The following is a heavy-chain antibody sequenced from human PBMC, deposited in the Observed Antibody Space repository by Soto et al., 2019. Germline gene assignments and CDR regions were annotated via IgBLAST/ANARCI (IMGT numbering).Heavy chain of an antibody. CDR1: GFTFSSYG. J-gene: IGHJ4*02. V-gene: IGHV3-30*03. CDR2: ISYDGSNK. Sequence: PGGSLRLSCAASGFTFSSYGMHWVRQAPGKGLEWVAVISYDGSNKYYADSVKGRFTISRDNSKNTLYLQMNSLRSEDTAVYYCARGLPCSSCYNFWGQGTLVTVSS. D-gene: IGHD2-2*02. CDR3: ARGLPCSSCYNF.